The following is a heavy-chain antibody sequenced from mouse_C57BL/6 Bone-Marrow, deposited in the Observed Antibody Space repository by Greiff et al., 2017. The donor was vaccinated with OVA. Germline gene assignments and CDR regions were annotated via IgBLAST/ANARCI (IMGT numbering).Heavy chain of an antibody. V-gene: IGHV1-26*01. Sequence: VQLQQSGPELVKPGASVKISCKASGYTFTDYYMNWVKQSHGKSLEWIGDINPNNGGTSYNQKFKGKATLTVDKSSSTAYMELRSLTSEDSAVYYCARDGLITTVVSPAMDYWGQGTSVTVSS. CDR2: INPNNGGT. D-gene: IGHD1-1*01. CDR1: GYTFTDYY. J-gene: IGHJ4*01. CDR3: ARDGLITTVVSPAMDY.